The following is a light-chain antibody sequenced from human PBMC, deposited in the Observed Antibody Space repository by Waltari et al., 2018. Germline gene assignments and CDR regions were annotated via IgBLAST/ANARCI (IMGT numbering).Light chain of an antibody. V-gene: IGLV1-51*01. Sequence: SVLTRPPSLSRAPAQTVPISCSGSRSNIRNYYISKYYHHPGTAPKLLIYDNNKRPSGVPYRFSASKSGTSATLGITGLQIGDEADYYCATWDTTLTDVLFGGGTKLTVL. CDR3: ATWDTTLTDVL. CDR1: RSNIRNYY. CDR2: DNN. J-gene: IGLJ2*01.